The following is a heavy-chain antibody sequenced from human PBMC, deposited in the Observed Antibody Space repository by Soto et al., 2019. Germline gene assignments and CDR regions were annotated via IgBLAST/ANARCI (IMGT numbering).Heavy chain of an antibody. CDR1: GGSISSTSYY. J-gene: IGHJ5*01. V-gene: IGHV4-39*01. Sequence: QIQLQESGPGLVKPSETLSLTCTVSGGSISSTSYYWGWIRQPPGKGLEWIGNIYYRGSTYYNPSLKSRVTISVDTSKNQFSLKLNSVTAADTAVYYCATYGGSFHSWGQGTLVTVSS. D-gene: IGHD1-26*01. CDR3: ATYGGSFHS. CDR2: IYYRGST.